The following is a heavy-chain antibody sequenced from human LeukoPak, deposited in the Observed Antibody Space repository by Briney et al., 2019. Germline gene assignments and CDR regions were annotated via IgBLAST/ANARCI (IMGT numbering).Heavy chain of an antibody. CDR3: ARGYSSSWPDAFDI. V-gene: IGHV4-4*07. CDR2: IYASGTT. Sequence: SETLSLTCTVSGGSISGYYWSWIRQPAGKGLEWIGRIYASGTTNYSPSLKSRVTMSVDTSKNQFSLKLSSVTAADTAVYYCARGYSSSWPDAFDIWGQGTMVTVSS. J-gene: IGHJ3*02. D-gene: IGHD6-13*01. CDR1: GGSISGYY.